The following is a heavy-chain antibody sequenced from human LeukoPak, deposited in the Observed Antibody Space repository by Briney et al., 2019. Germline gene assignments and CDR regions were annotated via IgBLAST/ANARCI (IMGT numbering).Heavy chain of an antibody. CDR2: IYSGGSA. J-gene: IGHJ4*02. D-gene: IGHD3/OR15-3a*01. V-gene: IGHV3-53*01. CDR3: ANLRTGKY. CDR1: GFTVSSNY. Sequence: PGGSLRLSCAASGFTVSSNYMSWVRQAPGKGLEWVSVIYSGGSAYYADSLKGRFTISRDNSKNTLYLQMNSLTAEDTAVYYCANLRTGKYWGQGTLVTVSS.